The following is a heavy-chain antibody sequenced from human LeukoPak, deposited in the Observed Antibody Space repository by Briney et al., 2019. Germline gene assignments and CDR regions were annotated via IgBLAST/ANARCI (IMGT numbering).Heavy chain of an antibody. CDR3: ARGGDYSYFDY. Sequence: SETLSLTCAVYGGSFSGYSWSWIRQPPGKGLEWIGYIYHSGSTYYNPSLKSRVTISVDRSKNQFSLKLSSVTAADTAVYYCARGGDYSYFDYWGQGTLVTVSS. CDR2: IYHSGST. V-gene: IGHV4-30-2*01. D-gene: IGHD4-17*01. CDR1: GGSFSGYS. J-gene: IGHJ4*02.